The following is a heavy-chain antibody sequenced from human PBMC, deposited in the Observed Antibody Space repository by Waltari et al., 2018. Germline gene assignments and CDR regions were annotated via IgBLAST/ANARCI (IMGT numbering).Heavy chain of an antibody. CDR3: ARAPERDYFDP. D-gene: IGHD3-10*01. V-gene: IGHV4-59*01. Sequence: QVQLQESGPGLVKPSETLSLICTVSGGSISSYYWSWIRQPPGKGLEWIGYMSYSGRTNYNPSLKSRVTISVDTSKNQVSLKLSSVTAADTAVYYCARAPERDYFDPWGQGTLVTVSS. CDR1: GGSISSYY. CDR2: MSYSGRT. J-gene: IGHJ5*02.